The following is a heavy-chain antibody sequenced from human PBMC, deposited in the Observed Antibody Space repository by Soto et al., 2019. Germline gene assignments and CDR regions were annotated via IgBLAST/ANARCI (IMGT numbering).Heavy chain of an antibody. CDR3: ARSPVAGRRLRCYTAFDY. Sequence: QVQLVQSGAEVKKPGASVKVSCKASGYTFTSYAMHWVRQAPGQRLEWMGWINAGNGNTKYSQKFQGRVTITRDTSASTADMELSSLRSEDTAVYYCARSPVAGRRLRCYTAFDYWCQGTLVTVSS. CDR1: GYTFTSYA. D-gene: IGHD6-19*01. J-gene: IGHJ4*02. CDR2: INAGNGNT. V-gene: IGHV1-3*01.